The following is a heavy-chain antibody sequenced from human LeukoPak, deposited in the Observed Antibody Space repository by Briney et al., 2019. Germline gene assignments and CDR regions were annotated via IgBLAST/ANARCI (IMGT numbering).Heavy chain of an antibody. D-gene: IGHD2-21*02. V-gene: IGHV3-30*04. J-gene: IGHJ4*02. CDR2: ISYDGSNK. Sequence: PGGSLRLSCAASGFTFSSYAIHWVRQAPGKGLEWVAVISYDGSNKYYADSVKGRFTISRDNSKNTVFLQMSSLRAEDTAVYYCAKDRASYCVGDCHILGWWGQGTLVTVTS. CDR1: GFTFSSYA. CDR3: AKDRASYCVGDCHILGW.